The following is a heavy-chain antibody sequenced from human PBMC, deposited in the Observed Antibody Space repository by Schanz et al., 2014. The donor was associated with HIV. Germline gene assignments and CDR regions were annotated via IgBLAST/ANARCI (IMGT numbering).Heavy chain of an antibody. J-gene: IGHJ4*02. V-gene: IGHV3-23*04. Sequence: VQLVESGGGVVQPGRSLRLSCAASGFTFNSYAMKWVRQAPGKGLEWVSGISGNGDSTYYAASVKGRFTISRDNSKNTVYLQINSLSLDDTAIYYCARGLPGLDYWGQGVLVTVSS. CDR2: ISGNGDST. CDR1: GFTFNSYA. D-gene: IGHD2-2*01. CDR3: ARGLPGLDY.